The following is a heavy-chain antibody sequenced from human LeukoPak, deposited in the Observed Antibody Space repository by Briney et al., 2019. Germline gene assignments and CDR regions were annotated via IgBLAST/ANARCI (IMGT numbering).Heavy chain of an antibody. Sequence: SETLSLTCAVYGGTLSGYYWSWIRQPPGKGLEWIGEINHSGSTNYNPSLKSRVTISVDTSKNQFSLKLSSVTAADTAVYYCAREDIVVVPAAMPDAFDIWGQGTMVTVSS. CDR2: INHSGST. CDR1: GGTLSGYY. D-gene: IGHD2-2*01. CDR3: AREDIVVVPAAMPDAFDI. J-gene: IGHJ3*02. V-gene: IGHV4-34*01.